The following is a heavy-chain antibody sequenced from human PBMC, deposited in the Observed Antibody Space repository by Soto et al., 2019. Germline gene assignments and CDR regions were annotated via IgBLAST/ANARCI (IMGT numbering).Heavy chain of an antibody. D-gene: IGHD2-8*01. CDR2: ISAYNGNT. J-gene: IGHJ4*02. V-gene: IGHV1-18*01. CDR1: GYTFTSYG. CDR3: ARGMYCTNGVCYSDY. Sequence: GASVKVSCKASGYTFTSYGISWVRQAPGQGLEWMGWISAYNGNTNYAQKLQGRVTMTTDTSTSTAYMELRSLRSDYTAVYYCARGMYCTNGVCYSDYWGQGTLVTVSS.